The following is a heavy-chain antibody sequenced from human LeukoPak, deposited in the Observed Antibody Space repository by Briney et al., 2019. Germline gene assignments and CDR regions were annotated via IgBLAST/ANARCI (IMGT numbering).Heavy chain of an antibody. CDR3: AREDCSSAGCYVGYYYYGMDV. V-gene: IGHV3-21*01. CDR2: ISSSSSYI. Sequence: PGGSLRLSCAASGFTFSSYSMNWVRQAPGQGLEWVSSISSSSSYIYYADSVKGRFTISRDNAENSLYLQMNSLRAEDTAVYYCAREDCSSAGCYVGYYYYGMDVWGQGTTVTVSS. D-gene: IGHD2-2*01. CDR1: GFTFSSYS. J-gene: IGHJ6*02.